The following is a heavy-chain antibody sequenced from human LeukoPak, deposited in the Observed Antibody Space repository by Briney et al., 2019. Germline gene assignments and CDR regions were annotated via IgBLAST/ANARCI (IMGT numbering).Heavy chain of an antibody. J-gene: IGHJ4*02. D-gene: IGHD5-18*01. V-gene: IGHV3-23*01. CDR2: ISASGDST. CDR1: GFTFSSYA. CDR3: AKPNAYSYFFAY. Sequence: PGGSLRRSCAASGFTFSSYAMSWVRQAPGKGLEWVSAISASGDSTYYADSVKGRFTISRDSSKNTLYLQMNSLRAEDTAVYYCAKPNAYSYFFAYWGQGTLVTVSS.